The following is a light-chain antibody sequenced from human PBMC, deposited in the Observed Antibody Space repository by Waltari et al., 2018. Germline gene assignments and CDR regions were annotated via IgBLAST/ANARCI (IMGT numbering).Light chain of an antibody. CDR1: QSVSSS. Sequence: EIVLTQSPATLSLSPGERATLSCRASQSVSSSLGWYQQRPGQAPRLLIYDASSRATGIPARFSGSGSGTDFTLTISSLEPEDFAVYYCQQRSKLPITFGQGTRLEIK. V-gene: IGKV3-11*01. CDR3: QQRSKLPIT. CDR2: DAS. J-gene: IGKJ5*01.